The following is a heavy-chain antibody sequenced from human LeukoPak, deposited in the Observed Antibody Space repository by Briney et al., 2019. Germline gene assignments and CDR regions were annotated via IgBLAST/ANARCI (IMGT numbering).Heavy chain of an antibody. D-gene: IGHD1-1*01. CDR1: GDSVSSNSAA. CDR3: ARERTTGALVRNRAFDAFDI. CDR2: TYYRSKWYN. Sequence: SQTLSLTCAISGDSVSSNSAAWNWIRQSPSRGLEWLGRTYYRSKWYNDYVVSVKSRITINPDTSKNQFSLQLNSVTPEDTAVYYCARERTTGALVRNRAFDAFDIWGQGTMVTVSS. V-gene: IGHV6-1*01. J-gene: IGHJ3*02.